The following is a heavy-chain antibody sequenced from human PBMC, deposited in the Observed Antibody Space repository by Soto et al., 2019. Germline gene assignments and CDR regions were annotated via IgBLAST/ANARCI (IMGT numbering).Heavy chain of an antibody. CDR1: GYTFTSYA. CDR2: LYDLDGT. CDR3: ATWHLQEHAYDI. D-gene: IGHD1-1*01. V-gene: IGHV3-53*01. Sequence: GASVKVSCKASGYTFTSYAMHWFRQAPGKGLEWVSALYDLDGTYYADSVKGRFTTSSDSSRTTVYLQMNSLRPDDTAVYSCATWHLQEHAYDIWGQGTMVTVSS. J-gene: IGHJ3*02.